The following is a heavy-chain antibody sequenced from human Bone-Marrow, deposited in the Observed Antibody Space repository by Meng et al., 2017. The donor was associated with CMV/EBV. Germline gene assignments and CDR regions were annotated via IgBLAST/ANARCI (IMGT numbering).Heavy chain of an antibody. CDR1: GDSISTYY. CDR2: TYYSGGT. CDR3: ARDFRVRSGTGGMDV. V-gene: IGHV4-59*01. J-gene: IGHJ6*02. D-gene: IGHD1-7*01. Sequence: SETLSLTCTVSGDSISTYYWSWIRQPPGKGLEWIGYTYYSGGTDYNPSLKSRVTISVDTSKNQFSLKLSSVTAADTAVYYCARDFRVRSGTGGMDVWGQGTTVTVSS.